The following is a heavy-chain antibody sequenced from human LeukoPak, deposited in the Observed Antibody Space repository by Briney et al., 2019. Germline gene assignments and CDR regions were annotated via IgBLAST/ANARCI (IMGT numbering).Heavy chain of an antibody. Sequence: SETLSLTCTVSGGSISSYYWSWIRQPPGKGLEWIGYIYYSGSTNYDPSLKSRVTISVDTSKNQFSLKLSSVTAADTAVYYCARVGIVGAMGAFDIWGQGTMVTVSS. CDR1: GGSISSYY. J-gene: IGHJ3*02. V-gene: IGHV4-59*08. CDR3: ARVGIVGAMGAFDI. D-gene: IGHD1-26*01. CDR2: IYYSGST.